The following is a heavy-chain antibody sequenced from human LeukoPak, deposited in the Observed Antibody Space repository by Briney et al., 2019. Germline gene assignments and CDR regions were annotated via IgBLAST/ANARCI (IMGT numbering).Heavy chain of an antibody. CDR3: ASSGGSYSGY. D-gene: IGHD1-26*01. J-gene: IGHJ4*02. V-gene: IGHV4-61*02. CDR1: GDSISSGDYY. Sequence: PSETLSLTCTVSGDSISSGDYYWSWIRQPAGKGLEWIGRIYTSGSTNYNHSLKSRVTISVDTSKNQFSLKLSSVTAADTAVYYCASSGGSYSGYWGQGTLVTVSS. CDR2: IYTSGST.